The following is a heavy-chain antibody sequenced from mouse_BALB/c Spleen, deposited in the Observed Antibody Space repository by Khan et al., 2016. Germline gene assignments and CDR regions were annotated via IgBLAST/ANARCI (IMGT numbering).Heavy chain of an antibody. Sequence: QIQLVQSGPELKKPGETVKISCKAAGYTFTNYGMNWVKQAPGKGLKWMGWINTYTGEPTYADDFKGRFAFSLETSASTAYLQINNLKNEDTATXFCGRRHYGSSYDAWFAYWGQGTLVTVSA. CDR1: GYTFTNYG. J-gene: IGHJ3*01. V-gene: IGHV9-3-1*01. CDR2: INTYTGEP. CDR3: GRRHYGSSYDAWFAY. D-gene: IGHD1-1*01.